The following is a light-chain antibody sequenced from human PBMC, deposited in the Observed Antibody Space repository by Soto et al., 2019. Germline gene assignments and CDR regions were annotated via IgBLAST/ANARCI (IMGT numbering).Light chain of an antibody. CDR3: AAWDDSLNGHV. J-gene: IGLJ2*01. CDR2: SNN. Sequence: QSVLTQPPSASGTPGQRVTISCSGSSSNIGSNTVNWYQQLPGTAPKLLIYSNNQRPSGVPDRFSGSKSGTSASLAISELQSEDEADYYCAAWDDSLNGHVFGGGTKLTVL. CDR1: SSNIGSNT. V-gene: IGLV1-44*01.